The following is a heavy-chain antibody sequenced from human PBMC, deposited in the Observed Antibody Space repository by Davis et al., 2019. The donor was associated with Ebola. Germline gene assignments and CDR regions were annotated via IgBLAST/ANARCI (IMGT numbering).Heavy chain of an antibody. J-gene: IGHJ6*02. D-gene: IGHD1-26*01. Sequence: AASVKVSCKASGFTFSSSAVQWVRQARGQRLEWIGWIVIGSGHTNYAQKFQERVTITRDMSTNTVYMELNSLRSEDTAVYYCARGAGGYYYYYGMDVWGQGTTVTVSS. CDR3: ARGAGGYYYYYGMDV. CDR1: GFTFSSSA. CDR2: IVIGSGHT. V-gene: IGHV1-58*01.